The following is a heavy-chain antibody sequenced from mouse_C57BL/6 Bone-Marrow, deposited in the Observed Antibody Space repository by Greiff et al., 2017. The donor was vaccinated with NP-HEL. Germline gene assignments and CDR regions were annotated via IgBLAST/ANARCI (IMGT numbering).Heavy chain of an antibody. CDR3: ARMGVTTVVATDAMDY. J-gene: IGHJ4*01. D-gene: IGHD1-1*01. CDR2: IWWADDK. Sequence: QVTLTVSGPGVLQPSQTLSLTCSFSGFSLSTFGMGVGWIRQPSGKGLEWLAHIWWADDKYYNPALKSRLTISKDTSKNQVFLKIANVDTADTATYYCARMGVTTVVATDAMDYGGQGTSVTVAS. CDR1: GFSLSTFGMG. V-gene: IGHV8-8*01.